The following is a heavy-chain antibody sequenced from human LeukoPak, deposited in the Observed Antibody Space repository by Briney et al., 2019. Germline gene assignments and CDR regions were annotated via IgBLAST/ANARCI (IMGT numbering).Heavy chain of an antibody. D-gene: IGHD5-18*01. Sequence: GGSLRLSCAASGFTFSSYGMHWVRQAPGKGLEWVAVISYDGTNVYYADSVKGRFTISRDNSKNTLYLQMNSLRAEDTAVYYCAKVASTMVTYYYMDVWGKGTTVTISS. V-gene: IGHV3-30*18. CDR1: GFTFSSYG. J-gene: IGHJ6*03. CDR3: AKVASTMVTYYYMDV. CDR2: ISYDGTNV.